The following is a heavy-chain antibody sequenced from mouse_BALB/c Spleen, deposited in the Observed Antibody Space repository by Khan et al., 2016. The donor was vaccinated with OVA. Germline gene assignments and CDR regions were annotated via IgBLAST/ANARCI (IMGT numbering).Heavy chain of an antibody. CDR3: ARIYYDYDGYFAMDS. J-gene: IGHJ4*01. D-gene: IGHD2-4*01. Sequence: VQLQESGAELARPGASVKMSCKASGYTFTSYTMHWVKQRPGQGLEWIGYINPSSGYTNYNQKFKDKATLTADKSSSTAYMQLSSLTSEDSAVYYCARIYYDYDGYFAMDSWGQGTSVTVSS. CDR2: INPSSGYT. CDR1: GYTFTSYT. V-gene: IGHV1-4*01.